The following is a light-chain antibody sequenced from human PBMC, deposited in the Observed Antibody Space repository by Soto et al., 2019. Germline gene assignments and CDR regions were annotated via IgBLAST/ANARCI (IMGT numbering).Light chain of an antibody. CDR1: SSDVGSYNR. Sequence: QSALTQPPSVSGSPGQSVTISCTGTSSDVGSYNRVSWYQQPPGTAPKVMIYEVSNRPSGVPDRFSGSKSGNTASLTISWLQSEDEADYYCYSSTSNNTYVFGNGSKVTVL. V-gene: IGLV2-18*02. CDR3: YSSTSNNTYV. CDR2: EVS. J-gene: IGLJ1*01.